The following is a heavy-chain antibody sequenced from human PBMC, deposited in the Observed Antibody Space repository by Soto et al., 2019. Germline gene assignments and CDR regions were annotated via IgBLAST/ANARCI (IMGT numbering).Heavy chain of an antibody. CDR2: ISAYNGNT. D-gene: IGHD3-22*01. Sequence: QVQLVQSGAEVKKPGASVKVSCKASGYTFTSYGISWVRQAPGQGLEWMGWISAYNGNTNYAQKLQGRVTMTTDTSTSTAYMELSSLRSDDTAVYYFAREGGGFGPGRTMILVLKIIQGMDVWGLVTTVTVSS. V-gene: IGHV1-18*01. CDR3: AREGGGFGPGRTMILVLKIIQGMDV. J-gene: IGHJ6*02. CDR1: GYTFTSYG.